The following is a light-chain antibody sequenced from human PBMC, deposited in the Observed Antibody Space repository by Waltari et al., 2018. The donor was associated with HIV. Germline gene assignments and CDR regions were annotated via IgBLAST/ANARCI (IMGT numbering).Light chain of an antibody. Sequence: QSALTQPASVSGSPGQSITISCIGTSSDVGASNYVSWYQHHPAKAPKVIIYKVSNRPSAVSNRFSASKSGNAASLTISGLQTEDEADYYCSSYTSIGSQVFGGGTNLTVL. CDR2: KVS. J-gene: IGLJ2*01. CDR1: SSDVGASNY. V-gene: IGLV2-14*01. CDR3: SSYTSIGSQV.